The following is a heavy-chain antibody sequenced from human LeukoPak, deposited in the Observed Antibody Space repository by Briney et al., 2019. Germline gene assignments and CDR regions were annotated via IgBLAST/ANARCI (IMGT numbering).Heavy chain of an antibody. CDR3: AIGYSSSWPPTYFDY. V-gene: IGHV5-51*01. Sequence: GESLKISCKGSGYSFTSNWIAWVRQMPGKGLEWMGIIYPGDSDTRYSPSFQGQVTISADKSISTAYLQWSSLKASDTAMYYCAIGYSSSWPPTYFDYWGQGTLVTVSS. J-gene: IGHJ4*02. D-gene: IGHD6-13*01. CDR2: IYPGDSDT. CDR1: GYSFTSNW.